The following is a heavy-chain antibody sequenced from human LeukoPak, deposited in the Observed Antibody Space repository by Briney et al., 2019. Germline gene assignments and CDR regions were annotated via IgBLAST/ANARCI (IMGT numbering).Heavy chain of an antibody. V-gene: IGHV3-21*01. Sequence: GGSLRLSCAASGFTFSSYSMNWVRQAPGKGLEWVSSISSSSSYIYYADSVKGRFTISRDNAKNSLYLQMNSLRAEDTAVYYCARDRQKATYGDYQDWFDPWGQGTLVIVSS. J-gene: IGHJ5*02. D-gene: IGHD4-17*01. CDR3: ARDRQKATYGDYQDWFDP. CDR2: ISSSSSYI. CDR1: GFTFSSYS.